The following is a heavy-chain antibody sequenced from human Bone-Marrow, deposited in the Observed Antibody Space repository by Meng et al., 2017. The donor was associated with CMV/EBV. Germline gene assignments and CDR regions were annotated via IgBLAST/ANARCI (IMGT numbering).Heavy chain of an antibody. CDR2: ISYDGSKK. CDR1: GFTFSSYA. D-gene: IGHD3-3*01. V-gene: IGHV3-30-3*01. CDR3: ARDTSDFWSGYHYYYYGMDV. J-gene: IGHJ6*01. Sequence: GESLKISCAASGFTFSSYAMHWVRQAPGKGLEWVAVISYDGSKKYYADSVKGRFTISRDNAKNSLYLQMNSLRAEDTAVYYCARDTSDFWSGYHYYYYGMDVWGRGPTVTVYS.